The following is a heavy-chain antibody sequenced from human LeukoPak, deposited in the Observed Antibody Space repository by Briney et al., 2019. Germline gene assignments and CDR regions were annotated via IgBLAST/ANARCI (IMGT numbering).Heavy chain of an antibody. CDR3: ARHGSTRQSGYYYYMDV. CDR2: INHSGST. V-gene: IGHV4-34*01. D-gene: IGHD2-2*01. Sequence: NSSETLSLTCAVYGGSFSGYYWSWIRQPPGKGLEWIGEINHSGSTNYNPSLKSRVTISVDTSKNQFSLKLSSVTAADTAVYYCARHGSTRQSGYYYYMDVWGKGTTVTISS. J-gene: IGHJ6*03. CDR1: GGSFSGYY.